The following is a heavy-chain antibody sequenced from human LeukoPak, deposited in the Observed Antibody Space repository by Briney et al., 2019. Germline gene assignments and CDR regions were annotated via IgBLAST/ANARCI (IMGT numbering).Heavy chain of an antibody. CDR3: AKGGLNWGWHYYYYMDV. CDR2: INTDGSST. Sequence: GGSLRLSCAASGFTFSSYWMHWVRQAPGKGLVWVSRINTDGSSTSYADSVKGRFTISRDNAKNTLYLQMNSLRAEDTAVYYCAKGGLNWGWHYYYYMDVWGKGTTVTVSS. CDR1: GFTFSSYW. J-gene: IGHJ6*03. D-gene: IGHD7-27*01. V-gene: IGHV3-74*01.